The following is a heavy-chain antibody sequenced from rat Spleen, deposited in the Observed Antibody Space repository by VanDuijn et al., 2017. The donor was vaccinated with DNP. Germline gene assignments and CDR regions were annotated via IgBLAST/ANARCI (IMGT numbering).Heavy chain of an antibody. CDR3: ARGDPFDY. V-gene: IGHV2-30*01. Sequence: QVQLKESGPGLVQPSQTLSLTCTVSGFSLTSYNVHWVRQPTGKGLEWMGIIWTGGSTDYNSALKSRLSISRDTSKSQVFLKMNSLQTEDIATYYCARGDPFDYWGQGVMVTVSS. J-gene: IGHJ2*01. CDR1: GFSLTSYN. CDR2: IWTGGST.